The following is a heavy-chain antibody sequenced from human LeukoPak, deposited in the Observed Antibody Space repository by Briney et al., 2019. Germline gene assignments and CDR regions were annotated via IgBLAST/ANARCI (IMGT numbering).Heavy chain of an antibody. Sequence: GGSLRLSCAASGFTLSNYDMHWVRQATGEGLEWVSGIDIAGDTYYPGSVRGRFTISRENAENSLYLQMNSLRAGDMGVYYCARTTVTSGPYWYFDLWGRGTLVTVS. CDR3: ARTTVTSGPYWYFDL. CDR1: GFTLSNYD. J-gene: IGHJ2*01. V-gene: IGHV3-13*01. D-gene: IGHD4-17*01. CDR2: IDIAGDT.